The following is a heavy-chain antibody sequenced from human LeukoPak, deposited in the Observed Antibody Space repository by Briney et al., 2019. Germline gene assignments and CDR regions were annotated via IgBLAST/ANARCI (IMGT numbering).Heavy chain of an antibody. CDR2: ISYDGSNK. CDR3: ANPGGYSSGWTPFDY. CDR1: GFTFSSYG. D-gene: IGHD6-19*01. Sequence: GGSLRLSCAASGFTFSSYGMHWVRQAPGKGLEWVAVISYDGSNKYYADSVKGRFTISRDNSKNTLYPQMNSLRAEDTAVYYCANPGGYSSGWTPFDYWGQGTLVTVSP. J-gene: IGHJ4*02. V-gene: IGHV3-30*18.